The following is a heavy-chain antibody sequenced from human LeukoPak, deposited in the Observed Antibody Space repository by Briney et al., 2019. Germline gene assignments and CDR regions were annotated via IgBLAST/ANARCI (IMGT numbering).Heavy chain of an antibody. D-gene: IGHD2-2*01. CDR1: GFTFISNA. Sequence: GSLRLSCAASGFTFISNAMSWVRQAPGKGLECVSGVSGSGGTTYYADSVKGRFTISRDNSKNTEYLQMNSLRAEDTAVYYCAKDIVVVPAPVGYFDLWGRGTLVTVSS. CDR2: VSGSGGTT. J-gene: IGHJ2*01. CDR3: AKDIVVVPAPVGYFDL. V-gene: IGHV3-23*01.